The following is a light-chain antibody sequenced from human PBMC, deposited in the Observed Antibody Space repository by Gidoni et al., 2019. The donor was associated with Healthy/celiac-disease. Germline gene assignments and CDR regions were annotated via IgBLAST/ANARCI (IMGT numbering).Light chain of an antibody. CDR2: KAS. V-gene: IGKV1-5*03. J-gene: IGKJ1*01. CDR3: QQYNSFWT. Sequence: DIQMNQSTLTLSASVGVRVTITCLASQSISSWLAWYQQKPGQAPKLLIYKASSLESGVPSRFSGSGSWTDFTLTISSLQPDDFATYYCQQYNSFWTFGQGTKVEIK. CDR1: QSISSW.